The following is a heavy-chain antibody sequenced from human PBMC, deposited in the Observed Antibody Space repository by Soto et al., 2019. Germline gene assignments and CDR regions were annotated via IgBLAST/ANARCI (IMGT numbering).Heavy chain of an antibody. CDR1: GFTFSSYG. D-gene: IGHD3-9*01. CDR2: ISYDGSNK. Sequence: QVQMVDSGGSVVQPGRSLSLSCAASGFTFSSYGMHWVRQAPGKGLEWVAVISYDGSNKYYEDSVKGRLTISRDNSKNTLYLQMNSLRAHDTAVYYCAIVVRYFDWFSCMDVWGQGTTVTVFS. V-gene: IGHV3-30*03. J-gene: IGHJ6*02. CDR3: AIVVRYFDWFSCMDV.